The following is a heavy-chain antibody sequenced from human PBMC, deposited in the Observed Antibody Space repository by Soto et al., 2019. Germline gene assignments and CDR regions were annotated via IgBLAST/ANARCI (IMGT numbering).Heavy chain of an antibody. CDR3: ARQRRDFDY. V-gene: IGHV4-34*09. J-gene: IGHJ4*02. CDR2: INYSETT. D-gene: IGHD6-25*01. Sequence: SETLSLTCAVYGGSFSGHYCSWVRQPPGKGLEWIGEINYSETTNYNPSLKSRVTISVDTSKNQFSLKLSSVTAADTAVYYCARQRRDFDYWGQGSLVTAPQ. CDR1: GGSFSGHY.